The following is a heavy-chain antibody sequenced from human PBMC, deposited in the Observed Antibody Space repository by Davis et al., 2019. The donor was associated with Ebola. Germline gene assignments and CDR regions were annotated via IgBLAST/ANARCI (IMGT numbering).Heavy chain of an antibody. D-gene: IGHD3-3*01. CDR3: AREVSSDFWSGYFDY. V-gene: IGHV3-20*04. CDR2: INWNGGST. CDR1: GFTFDDYG. J-gene: IGHJ4*02. Sequence: GGSLRLSCAASGFTFDDYGMSWVRQAPGKGLEWVSGINWNGGSTGYADSVKGRFTISRDNAKNSLYLQMNSLRAEDTAVYYCAREVSSDFWSGYFDYWGQGTLVTVSS.